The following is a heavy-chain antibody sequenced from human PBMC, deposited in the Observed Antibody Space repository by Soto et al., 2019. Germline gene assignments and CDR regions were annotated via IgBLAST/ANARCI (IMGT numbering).Heavy chain of an antibody. CDR3: ATTEMGLTLYYYYHGMDV. J-gene: IGHJ6*02. D-gene: IGHD1-26*01. CDR2: MFYGGST. Sequence: EVQLVESGGGLVQPGGSLRLSCAASGFTVSTNYMTWVRQAPGKGLEWVSVMFYGGSTYYAASVKGRFTISRDDSKNALYLQMNSLRAEDTAVYYGATTEMGLTLYYYYHGMDVWGQGTTVTVSS. CDR1: GFTVSTNY. V-gene: IGHV3-66*01.